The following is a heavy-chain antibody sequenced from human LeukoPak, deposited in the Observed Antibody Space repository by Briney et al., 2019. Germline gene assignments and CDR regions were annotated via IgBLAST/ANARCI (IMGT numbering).Heavy chain of an antibody. J-gene: IGHJ3*02. CDR3: ARDQRFIAVAAFDI. V-gene: IGHV3-21*01. Sequence: GGSLRLSCAASGFTFSSYSMNWVRQAPGKGLEWVSSISSSSSYIYYADSVKGRFTISRDNAKNSLYLQMNSLRAEDTAVYYCARDQRFIAVAAFDIWGQGTMVTVSS. D-gene: IGHD6-19*01. CDR1: GFTFSSYS. CDR2: ISSSSSYI.